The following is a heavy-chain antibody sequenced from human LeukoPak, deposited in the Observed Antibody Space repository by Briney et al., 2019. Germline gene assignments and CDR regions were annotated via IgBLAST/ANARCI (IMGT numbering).Heavy chain of an antibody. J-gene: IGHJ5*02. CDR3: ARAPYYDFWSGYSVLNWFDP. Sequence: PSETLSLTCTVSGGSISSSSYYWGWIRQPPGKGLEWIGEINHSGSTNYNPSLKSRVTISVDTSKNQFSLKLSSVTAADTAVYYCARAPYYDFWSGYSVLNWFDPWGQGTLVTVSS. D-gene: IGHD3-3*01. CDR2: INHSGST. CDR1: GGSISSSSYY. V-gene: IGHV4-39*07.